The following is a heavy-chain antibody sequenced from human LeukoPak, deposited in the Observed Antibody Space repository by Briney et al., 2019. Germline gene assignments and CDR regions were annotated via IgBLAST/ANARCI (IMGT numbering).Heavy chain of an antibody. V-gene: IGHV3-30*03. CDR1: GFTFSSYG. D-gene: IGHD3-10*01. CDR3: ARRGSGTYDFDY. Sequence: GGSLRLSCAASGFTFSSYGMHWVRQAPGKGLEWVAVISYDGSNKYYADSVKGRFTISRDNSKNSLYLQMNNLRAEDTAVYYCARRGSGTYDFDYWGQGTLVTVSS. J-gene: IGHJ4*02. CDR2: ISYDGSNK.